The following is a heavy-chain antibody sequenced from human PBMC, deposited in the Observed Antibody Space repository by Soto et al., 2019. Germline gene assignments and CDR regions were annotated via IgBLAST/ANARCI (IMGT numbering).Heavy chain of an antibody. J-gene: IGHJ4*02. CDR2: SSNSGTYT. D-gene: IGHD3-10*02. CDR3: ARSGDNYNVLDY. CDR1: GITVSDYY. Sequence: GSLKLSCAAPGITVSDYYMIWIPQAPGNGLECLSYSSNSGTYTRYADSVKGRFSISRDNAKNSLYLQINSLRGEDSATYYCARSGDNYNVLDYWGQGTPVTVSS. V-gene: IGHV3-11*06.